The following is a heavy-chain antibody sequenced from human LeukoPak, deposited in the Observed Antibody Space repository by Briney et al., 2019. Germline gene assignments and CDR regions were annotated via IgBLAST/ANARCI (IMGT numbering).Heavy chain of an antibody. D-gene: IGHD6-19*01. J-gene: IGHJ3*02. CDR2: INPSGGST. CDR3: ATAKYSSGWYGAFDI. Sequence: GASVKVSCKASGYTFTSYYMHWVRQAPGQGLEWMGIINPSGGSTSYAQKFQGRVTMTRDMSTSTVYMELSSLRSEDTAVYYCATAKYSSGWYGAFDIWGQGTMVTVSS. CDR1: GYTFTSYY. V-gene: IGHV1-46*01.